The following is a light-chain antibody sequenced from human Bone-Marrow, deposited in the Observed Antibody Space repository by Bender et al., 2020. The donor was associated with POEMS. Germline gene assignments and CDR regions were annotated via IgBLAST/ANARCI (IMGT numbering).Light chain of an antibody. CDR3: SSYTTSSTLVV. CDR2: EVN. J-gene: IGLJ2*01. Sequence: QSALTQPASVSGSPGQSITISCTGTNSDVGSYNLVSWYQQHPGKAPKVMIYEVNKRPSRVSNRFSGSKSGNTASLTISGLQAEDEADYYCSSYTTSSTLVVFGGGTKLTVL. V-gene: IGLV2-14*02. CDR1: NSDVGSYNL.